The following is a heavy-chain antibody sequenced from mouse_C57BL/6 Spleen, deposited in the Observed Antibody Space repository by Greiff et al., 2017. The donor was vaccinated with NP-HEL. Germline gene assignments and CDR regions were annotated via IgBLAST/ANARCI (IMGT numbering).Heavy chain of an antibody. D-gene: IGHD3-2*02. CDR3: TTDQRRLRGDDFDY. J-gene: IGHJ2*01. CDR1: GFNIKDDY. V-gene: IGHV14-4*01. CDR2: IDPENGDT. Sequence: EVQLQQSGAELVRPGASVKLSCTASGFNIKDDYMHWVKQRPEQGLEWIGWIDPENGDTEYASKFQGKATITADTSSNTAYLQLSSLTSEDTAVYYCTTDQRRLRGDDFDYWGQGTTLTVSS.